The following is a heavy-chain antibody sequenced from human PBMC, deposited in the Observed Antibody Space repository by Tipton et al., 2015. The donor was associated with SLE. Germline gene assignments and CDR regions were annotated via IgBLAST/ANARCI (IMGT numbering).Heavy chain of an antibody. Sequence: TLSLTCAVSAYSISTGYHWGWIRQPPGKGLEWIASIHHSGNTYYNPSLKSRVTISVDTSNYHFSLNLRSVTAADTAVYYCARGTYYYESSGYNGYYHYYMDVWGRGTAVTVSS. J-gene: IGHJ6*03. CDR1: AYSISTGYH. D-gene: IGHD3-22*01. V-gene: IGHV4-38-2*01. CDR2: IHHSGNT. CDR3: ARGTYYYESSGYNGYYHYYMDV.